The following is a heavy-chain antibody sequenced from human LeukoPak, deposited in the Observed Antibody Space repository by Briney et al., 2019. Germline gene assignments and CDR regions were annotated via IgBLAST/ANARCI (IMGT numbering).Heavy chain of an antibody. CDR2: INPDSGDT. J-gene: IGHJ4*02. Sequence: ASVKVSCKASGYTFTGYYLHWVRQAPGQGPEWMGWINPDSGDTKYAQKFQGRVTVTRDTSINTAYMDLSSLTSDDTAVYYCARGGYCTGMSCYLPDDWGQGTLVTVSS. CDR3: ARGGYCTGMSCYLPDD. CDR1: GYTFTGYY. V-gene: IGHV1-2*02. D-gene: IGHD2-2*01.